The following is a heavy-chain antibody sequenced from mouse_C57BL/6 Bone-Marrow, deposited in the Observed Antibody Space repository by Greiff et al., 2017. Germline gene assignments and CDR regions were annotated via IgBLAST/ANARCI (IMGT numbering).Heavy chain of an antibody. V-gene: IGHV1-54*01. Sequence: VQLQQSGAELVRPGTSVKVSCKASGYAFTNYLIEWVKQRPGQGLEWIGVINPGSGGTNYNEKFKGKATLTADKSSSTAYMQLSSLTSEDSAVYFCARKNYGYAMDYWGQGTSVTVSS. D-gene: IGHD1-1*01. CDR2: INPGSGGT. J-gene: IGHJ4*01. CDR3: ARKNYGYAMDY. CDR1: GYAFTNYL.